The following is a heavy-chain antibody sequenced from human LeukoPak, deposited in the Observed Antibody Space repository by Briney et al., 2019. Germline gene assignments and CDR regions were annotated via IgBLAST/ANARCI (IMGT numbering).Heavy chain of an antibody. Sequence: GGSLRLSCAASGFTVGNNHMNWVRQAPGKGLEWVSLIYSSGNTQYADSVKGRFIIFRDSSKNTLYLQMNSLRAEDTAVYYCASANVWFDYWGQGTLVTVSS. CDR2: IYSSGNT. J-gene: IGHJ4*02. D-gene: IGHD3-16*01. CDR3: ASANVWFDY. CDR1: GFTVGNNH. V-gene: IGHV3-66*01.